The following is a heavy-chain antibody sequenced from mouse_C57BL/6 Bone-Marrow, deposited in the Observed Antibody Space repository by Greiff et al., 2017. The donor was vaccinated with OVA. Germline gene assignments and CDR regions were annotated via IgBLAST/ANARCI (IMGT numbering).Heavy chain of an antibody. J-gene: IGHJ2*01. CDR1: GYTFTDYY. D-gene: IGHD2-4*01. Sequence: QVQLQQSGPELVKPGASVKISCKASGYTFTDYYINWVKQRPEQGLEWIGWIFPGSGSTYYNEKFKGKATLTVDKSSSTAYMLLSSLTSEDSAVYCCARDYDGEAYYFDYWGQGTTLTVSS. CDR2: IFPGSGST. V-gene: IGHV1-75*01. CDR3: ARDYDGEAYYFDY.